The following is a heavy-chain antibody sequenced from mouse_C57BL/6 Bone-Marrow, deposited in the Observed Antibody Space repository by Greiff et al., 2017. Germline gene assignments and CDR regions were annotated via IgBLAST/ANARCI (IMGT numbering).Heavy chain of an antibody. D-gene: IGHD1-1*01. J-gene: IGHJ1*03. Sequence: EVQLQQSGTVLARPGASVKMSCKTSGYTFTSYWMHWVKQRPGPGLAWIGAIYPGNRDTSYNQKFKGKAKLTAVTSASTAYMELSSLTNEDSAGYYCTREGYYYGSSFHWYFDVWGTGTTDTVSS. V-gene: IGHV1-5*01. CDR1: GYTFTSYW. CDR3: TREGYYYGSSFHWYFDV. CDR2: IYPGNRDT.